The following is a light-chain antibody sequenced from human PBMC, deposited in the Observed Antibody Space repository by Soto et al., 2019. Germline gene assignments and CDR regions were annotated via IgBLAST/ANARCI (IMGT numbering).Light chain of an antibody. CDR1: QTININ. CDR3: PQYNNSPALT. V-gene: IGKV3-15*01. J-gene: IGKJ4*01. CDR2: GAS. Sequence: EIVMTQSPATLSVSPGERATLSCRASQTININLASYQQKPGQAPRLLIYGASTRATGDPVTFSGTGSGTECILTISSLRTINFAVYRCPQYNNSPALTFGGGTNVEIK.